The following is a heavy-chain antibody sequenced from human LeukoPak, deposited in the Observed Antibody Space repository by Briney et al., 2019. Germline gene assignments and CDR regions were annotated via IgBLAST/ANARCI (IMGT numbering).Heavy chain of an antibody. D-gene: IGHD3-3*01. V-gene: IGHV1-18*01. CDR1: GYTFTSYG. CDR2: ISIYNGNT. J-gene: IGHJ5*02. Sequence: ASVKLSCKASGYTFTSYGISWVRQAPGQGLEWMGWISIYNGNTDYAQKLRGRVTMTTDTSTSTAYLELRGLRSDDTAVYYCARITYDFWSGYYMPDXXWGQGTLVTV. CDR3: ARITYDFWSGYYMPDXX.